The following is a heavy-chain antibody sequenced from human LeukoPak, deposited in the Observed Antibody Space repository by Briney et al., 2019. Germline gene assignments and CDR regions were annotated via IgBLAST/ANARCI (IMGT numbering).Heavy chain of an antibody. D-gene: IGHD5-12*01. Sequence: SETLSLTCTVSGGSISSYYWSWIRQPAGKGLEWIGRIYTSGSTNYNPSLKSRVTMSVDTSKNQFSLKLSSVTAADTAVYYCATSGGRGYSGCDNHYFDYWGQGTLVTVSS. J-gene: IGHJ4*02. CDR3: ATSGGRGYSGCDNHYFDY. V-gene: IGHV4-4*07. CDR1: GGSISSYY. CDR2: IYTSGST.